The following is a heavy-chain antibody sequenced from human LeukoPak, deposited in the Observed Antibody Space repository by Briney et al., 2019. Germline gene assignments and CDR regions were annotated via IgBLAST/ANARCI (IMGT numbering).Heavy chain of an antibody. D-gene: IGHD3-10*01. J-gene: IGHJ4*02. V-gene: IGHV1-18*01. CDR1: GYTFSNFG. CDR3: ATVPHKVHSMVRGFDY. CDR2: ISAYNGNT. Sequence: ASVKVSCKASGYTFSNFGITWVRQAPGQGLECMGWISAYNGNTKYTQIFQGRVTMTTDASTSTAYMELSSLRSEDTAVYYCATVPHKVHSMVRGFDYWGQGTLVTVSS.